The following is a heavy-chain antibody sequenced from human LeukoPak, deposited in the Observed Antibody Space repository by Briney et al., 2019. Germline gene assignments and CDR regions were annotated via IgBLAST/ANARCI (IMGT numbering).Heavy chain of an antibody. D-gene: IGHD6-13*01. CDR2: IYYSGST. J-gene: IGHJ4*02. Sequence: SETLSLTCTVSGGSISSYYWSWIRQPPGKGLEWIGYIYYSGSTNYNPSLKSRVTISVDTSKNQFSLKLSSVTAADTAVYYCAREELAAAGTRNYWGQGTLVTVSS. CDR1: GGSISSYY. V-gene: IGHV4-59*12. CDR3: AREELAAAGTRNY.